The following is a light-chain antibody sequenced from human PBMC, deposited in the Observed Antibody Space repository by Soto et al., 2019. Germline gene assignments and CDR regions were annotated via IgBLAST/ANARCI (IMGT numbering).Light chain of an antibody. CDR2: GAY. J-gene: IGKJ5*01. CDR3: QQYGSSQIT. V-gene: IGKV3-20*01. Sequence: ETILTQSPDTLSLSPGERATLSCSASQTVSSNYLAWCQQRPGQARRLLIYGAYSRATGIPDRFSGSGSGTDFTLTISRLEPEDFAVYYCQQYGSSQITVGQGTRLEIK. CDR1: QTVSSNY.